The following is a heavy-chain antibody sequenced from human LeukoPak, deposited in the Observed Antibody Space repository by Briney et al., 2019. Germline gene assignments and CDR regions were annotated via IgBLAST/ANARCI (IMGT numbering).Heavy chain of an antibody. Sequence: ASVKVSCKASGYTFTSYYMHWVRQAPGQGLEWMGIINPSGGSTSYAQKFQGRVTMTRDTSTSTVYMELSSLRSEDTTVYYCAREGIESTVTTKHWFDPWGQGTLVTVSS. D-gene: IGHD4-17*01. CDR2: INPSGGST. V-gene: IGHV1-46*01. J-gene: IGHJ5*02. CDR1: GYTFTSYY. CDR3: AREGIESTVTTKHWFDP.